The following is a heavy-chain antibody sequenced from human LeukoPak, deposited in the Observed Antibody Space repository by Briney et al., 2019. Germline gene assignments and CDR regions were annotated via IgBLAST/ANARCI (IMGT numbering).Heavy chain of an antibody. CDR2: INAGNGNT. Sequence: ASVKVSCKASGYTFTSYAMHWVRQAPGQRLEWMGWINAGNGNTKYSQKFQGRVTITRDTSASTAYMELSSLRSEDTAVYYCARDSVYSSGWYGGNYFDYWGQGTLVTVSS. CDR3: ARDSVYSSGWYGGNYFDY. J-gene: IGHJ4*02. D-gene: IGHD6-19*01. CDR1: GYTFTSYA. V-gene: IGHV1-3*01.